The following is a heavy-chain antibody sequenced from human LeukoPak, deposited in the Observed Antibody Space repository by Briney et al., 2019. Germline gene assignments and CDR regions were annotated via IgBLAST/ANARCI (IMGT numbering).Heavy chain of an antibody. Sequence: SETLSLTCTVSGGSIRSGDYYWSWIHQPPGKGLEWIAYIFYSGSAYYNPSLQSRVTISVDTSKNQFSLKLTSVTAADTAVYYCARVDWFGAGSYYFNYWGQGTLVTVPS. V-gene: IGHV4-30-4*08. CDR3: ARVDWFGAGSYYFNY. D-gene: IGHD3-10*01. J-gene: IGHJ4*02. CDR2: IFYSGSA. CDR1: GGSIRSGDYY.